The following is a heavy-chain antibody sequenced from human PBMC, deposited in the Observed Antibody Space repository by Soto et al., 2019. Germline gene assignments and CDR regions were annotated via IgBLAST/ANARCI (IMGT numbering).Heavy chain of an antibody. Sequence: SVKVSCKASGGTFSSYAISWVRQAPGQGLEWMGGIIPIFGTANYAQKFQGRVTITADESTSTAYMELSSLRSEDTAVYYCARDPHYYDSSGYYPYFDYWGQGTLVTVSS. J-gene: IGHJ4*02. CDR2: IIPIFGTA. CDR3: ARDPHYYDSSGYYPYFDY. V-gene: IGHV1-69*13. D-gene: IGHD3-22*01. CDR1: GGTFSSYA.